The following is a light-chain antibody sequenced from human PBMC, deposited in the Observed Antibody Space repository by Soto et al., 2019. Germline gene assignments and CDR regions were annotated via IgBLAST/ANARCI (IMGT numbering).Light chain of an antibody. CDR1: TGAVTRGNY. J-gene: IGLJ3*02. CDR3: LLYYGGAHLV. Sequence: QAVLTQEPSLTVSPGGTVTLTCTSSTGAVTRGNYASWFQQKPGQAPRTLIYTTNSKHSWTPARFSGSLLGDKAALTLSGAQPEDEAEYYCLLYYGGAHLVFGGGTKLTVL. V-gene: IGLV7-43*01. CDR2: TTN.